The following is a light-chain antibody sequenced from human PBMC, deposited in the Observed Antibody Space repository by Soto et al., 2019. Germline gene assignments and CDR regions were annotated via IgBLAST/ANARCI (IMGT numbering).Light chain of an antibody. Sequence: EILLTQSPGTLSLSPGERATPSCRASQSINNNYLAWYQQKRGQAPRLLIYGASSRATGIPDRFSGSGSGTDFTLTISRLEPEDFAVYYCQQYGGSPQTFGQGTKVEIK. CDR1: QSINNNY. CDR3: QQYGGSPQT. V-gene: IGKV3-20*01. J-gene: IGKJ1*01. CDR2: GAS.